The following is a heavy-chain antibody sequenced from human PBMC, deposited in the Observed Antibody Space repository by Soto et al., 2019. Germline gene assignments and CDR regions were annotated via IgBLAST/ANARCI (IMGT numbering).Heavy chain of an antibody. V-gene: IGHV3-30-3*01. CDR1: GFTLSSYS. CDR2: ISYDGNKK. Sequence: GGSLRLSCAASGFTLSSYSMHWVRQAPGKGLEWVGVISYDGNKKYYRDSVKGRFSISRDTSNNTVHLQMNSLRPDDTAVYYCARSVAVAGLDYWGQGSLVTVSS. D-gene: IGHD6-19*01. J-gene: IGHJ4*02. CDR3: ARSVAVAGLDY.